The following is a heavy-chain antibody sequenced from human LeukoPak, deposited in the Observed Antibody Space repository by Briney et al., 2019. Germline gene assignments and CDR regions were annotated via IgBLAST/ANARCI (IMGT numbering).Heavy chain of an antibody. CDR1: EFIPSNAW. Sequence: SLFRAASEFIPSNAWMHGVRRPPAKGWVGGGRIKSKTDGGTTNYAAPVKGRFTISKDDSNNTLYLQINSLKTEETAVYYCSDLSLFYGDTFDFWGQGTLVTVSS. V-gene: IGHV3-15*06. CDR3: SDLSLFYGDTFDF. D-gene: IGHD3-16*01. CDR2: IKSKTDGGTT. J-gene: IGHJ4*02.